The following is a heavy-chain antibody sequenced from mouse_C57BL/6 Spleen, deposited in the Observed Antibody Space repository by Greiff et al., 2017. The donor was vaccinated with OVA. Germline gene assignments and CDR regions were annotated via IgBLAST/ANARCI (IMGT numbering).Heavy chain of an antibody. CDR2: IWSGGST. CDR1: GFSLTSYG. J-gene: IGHJ4*01. Sequence: VKLVESGPGLVQPSQSLSITCTVSGFSLTSYGVHWVRQSPGKGLEWLGVIWSGGSTDYNAAFISRLSISKDNSKSQVFFKMNSLQADDTAIYYCASITEGDYYAMDYWGQGTSVTVSS. CDR3: ASITEGDYYAMDY. D-gene: IGHD1-1*01. V-gene: IGHV2-2*01.